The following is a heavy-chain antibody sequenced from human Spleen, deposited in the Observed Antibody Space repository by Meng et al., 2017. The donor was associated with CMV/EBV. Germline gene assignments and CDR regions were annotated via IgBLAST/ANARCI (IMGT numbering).Heavy chain of an antibody. Sequence: TSGYTFTSYDIYWVRQAAGQGLECMGWVNPNSGNTGYGQKFQDRVSMTRDTSMSTVYMELASLRYEDTAIYYCARGGGAGTTSFGYWGQGTLVTVSS. V-gene: IGHV1-8*01. CDR3: ARGGGAGTTSFGY. D-gene: IGHD1-7*01. J-gene: IGHJ4*02. CDR2: VNPNSGNT. CDR1: GYTFTSYD.